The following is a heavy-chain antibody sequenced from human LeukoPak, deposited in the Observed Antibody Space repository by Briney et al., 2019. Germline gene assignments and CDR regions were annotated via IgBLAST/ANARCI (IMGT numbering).Heavy chain of an antibody. V-gene: IGHV4-39*07. J-gene: IGHJ4*02. CDR3: ARGVRSGRYFDWLLSGLDY. Sequence: SETLSLTCTVSGGSVSSSAYYWAWIRQPPGKGLEWIGSLYYSGSTYYNPSLRSQVTISVDTSKNQFSLKVDSVTAADTAVYYCARGVRSGRYFDWLLSGLDYWGQGTLVTVSS. D-gene: IGHD3-9*01. CDR1: GGSVSSSAYY. CDR2: LYYSGST.